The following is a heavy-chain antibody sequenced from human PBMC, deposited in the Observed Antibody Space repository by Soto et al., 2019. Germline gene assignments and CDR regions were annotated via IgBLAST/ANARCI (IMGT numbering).Heavy chain of an antibody. CDR3: ARLSSHRGQGFGELSYAFDI. Sequence: SGPTLVKPTQTLTLTCTFSGFSLSTSGVGVGWIRQHPGKALEWLALIYWNADKRYSPSLKSRLTITKDTSKNQLVLTMTNMDPVDPASYYCARLSSHRGQGFGELSYAFDIGGQGTMVTVSS. V-gene: IGHV2-5*01. J-gene: IGHJ3*02. CDR1: GFSLSTSGVG. CDR2: IYWNADK. D-gene: IGHD3-10*01.